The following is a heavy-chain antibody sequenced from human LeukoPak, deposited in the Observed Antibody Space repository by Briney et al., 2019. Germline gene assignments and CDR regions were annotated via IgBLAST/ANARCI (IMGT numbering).Heavy chain of an antibody. CDR2: IWYDGSNK. J-gene: IGHJ5*02. CDR1: GFTFSSYG. CDR3: ARRYYGSGSYYNYNWFDP. Sequence: PGRSLRLSCAASGFTFSSYGMHWVRQAPGKGLEWVAVIWYDGSNKYYADSVKGRFTISRDNSKNTLYLQMNSLRAEDTAVYYCARRYYGSGSYYNYNWFDPWGQGTLVTVSS. D-gene: IGHD3-10*01. V-gene: IGHV3-33*01.